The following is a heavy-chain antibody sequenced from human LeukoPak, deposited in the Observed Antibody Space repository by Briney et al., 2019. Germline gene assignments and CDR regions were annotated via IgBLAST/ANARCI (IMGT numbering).Heavy chain of an antibody. CDR2: IYYSGST. V-gene: IGHV4-39*07. CDR1: GGSISGSSYY. D-gene: IGHD5-12*01. J-gene: IGHJ4*02. CDR3: ASHPTRGYSGYDFSGLKGVYFDY. Sequence: SSETLSLTCTVSGGSISGSSYYWGWIRQPPGKGLEWIGSIYYSGSTYYNPSLKSRVTISVDTSKNQFSLKLSSVTAADTAVYYCASHPTRGYSGYDFSGLKGVYFDYWGQGTLVTVSS.